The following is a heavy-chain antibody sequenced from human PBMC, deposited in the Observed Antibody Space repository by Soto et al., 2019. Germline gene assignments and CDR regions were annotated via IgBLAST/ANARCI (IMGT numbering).Heavy chain of an antibody. CDR2: TYYRSKWYN. Sequence: SQTLSLTCDISGDSVSSNIAAWNWIRQSPSRGLEWLGRTYYRSKWYNDYAVSVKSRITINPDTSKNQFSLQLNSVTPEDTAVYYCAREPSRYYYYYYYMDVWGKGTTVTVSS. J-gene: IGHJ6*03. V-gene: IGHV6-1*01. D-gene: IGHD4-17*01. CDR1: GDSVSSNIAA. CDR3: AREPSRYYYYYYYMDV.